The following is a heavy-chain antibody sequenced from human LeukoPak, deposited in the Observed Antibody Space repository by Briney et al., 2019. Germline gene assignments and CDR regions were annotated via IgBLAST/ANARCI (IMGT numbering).Heavy chain of an antibody. J-gene: IGHJ4*02. CDR3: ARGGSGSLDIDY. V-gene: IGHV3-13*01. CDR1: GFTFSSYD. D-gene: IGHD2-2*03. Sequence: GGSLRLSCAASGFTFSSYDMHWVPQATGKGLEWVSAIGTAGDTYYPGSVKGRFTISRENAKNSLYRQMNSLRAGDTAVYYCARGGSGSLDIDYWGQGTLVTVSS. CDR2: IGTAGDT.